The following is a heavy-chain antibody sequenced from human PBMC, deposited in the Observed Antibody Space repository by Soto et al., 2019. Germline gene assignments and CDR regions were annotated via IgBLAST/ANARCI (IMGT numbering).Heavy chain of an antibody. D-gene: IGHD2-15*01. CDR1: GFTFSSYA. Sequence: GESLRLSCAASGFTFSSYAMHWVRQAPGKGLEWVAVISYDGSNKYYADSVKGRFTISRDNSKNTLYLQMNSLRAEDTAVYYCARASRVVVVVAATRLGYWGQGTLVTVSS. J-gene: IGHJ4*02. V-gene: IGHV3-30-3*01. CDR2: ISYDGSNK. CDR3: ARASRVVVVVAATRLGY.